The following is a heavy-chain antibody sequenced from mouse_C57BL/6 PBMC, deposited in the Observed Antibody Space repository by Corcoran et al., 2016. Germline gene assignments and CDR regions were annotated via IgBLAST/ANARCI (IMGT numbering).Heavy chain of an antibody. D-gene: IGHD2-1*01. J-gene: IGHJ1*03. V-gene: IGHV8-12*01. CDR2: IYWDDDK. CDR1: GFSLRTSGMG. CDR3: ARGNYEGYFDV. Sequence: VTMKESDPGIMQSSQTLSMTCTFSGFSLRTSGMGLSWLRQPSGNGLEWLAHIYWDDDKRYNPSLKSRRTISKDTSRNQVFLKITSVDTEDSATYYCARGNYEGYFDVWGTATTVTVSS.